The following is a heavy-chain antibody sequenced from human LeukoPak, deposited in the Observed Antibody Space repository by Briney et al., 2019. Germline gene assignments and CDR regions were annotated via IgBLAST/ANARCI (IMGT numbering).Heavy chain of an antibody. D-gene: IGHD5-12*01. V-gene: IGHV3-7*01. CDR3: VRDGGVSGYDLLDY. Sequence: GGSLRLSCAASGFTFSNYWMTWVRQAPGKGREWVAHINRDGSKESYMDYVKARFTISRDNAKNSLSLQMNSLRAEDTAVYYCVRDGGVSGYDLLDYWGQGTLVTVSS. CDR1: GFTFSNYW. J-gene: IGHJ4*02. CDR2: INRDGSKE.